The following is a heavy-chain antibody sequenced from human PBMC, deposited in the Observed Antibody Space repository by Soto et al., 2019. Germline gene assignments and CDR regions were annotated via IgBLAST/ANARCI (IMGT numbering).Heavy chain of an antibody. J-gene: IGHJ4*02. CDR1: EFTFSSYR. V-gene: IGHV3-21*01. CDR3: ARDVAGY. D-gene: IGHD5-12*01. CDR2: ISSSSSYI. Sequence: GGALGLFSAASEFTFSSYRMNWVRQAPGKGLEWVSSISSSSSYIYYADSVKGRFTISRDNAKNSLYLQMNSLRAEDTAVYYCARDVAGYWGQGTLVTVSS.